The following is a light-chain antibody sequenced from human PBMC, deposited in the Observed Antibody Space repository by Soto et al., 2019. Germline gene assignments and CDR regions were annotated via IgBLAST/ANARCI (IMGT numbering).Light chain of an antibody. CDR2: NVY. Sequence: QSVLTQPASVSGSPGQSITISCTGTSSDVGAYNFVSWHQQHPGKAPKLMIYNVYGRPSGISYRFSGSKPGNTASLTISGLQGEDEADYYCSAYTVSRTYVFGTGTKVTVL. V-gene: IGLV2-14*03. J-gene: IGLJ1*01. CDR3: SAYTVSRTYV. CDR1: SSDVGAYNF.